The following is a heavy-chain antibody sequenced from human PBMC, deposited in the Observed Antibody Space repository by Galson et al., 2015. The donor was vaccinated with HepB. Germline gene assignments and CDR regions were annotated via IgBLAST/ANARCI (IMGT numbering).Heavy chain of an antibody. CDR3: AREDRGSSSLPIDY. J-gene: IGHJ4*02. Sequence: SLRLSCAASGFTFSSYAMHWVRQAPGKGLEWVAVISYDGSNKYYADSVKGRFTISRDNSKNTLYLQMNSLRAEDTAVYYCAREDRGSSSLPIDYWGQGTLVTVSS. CDR1: GFTFSSYA. D-gene: IGHD6-6*01. CDR2: ISYDGSNK. V-gene: IGHV3-30-3*01.